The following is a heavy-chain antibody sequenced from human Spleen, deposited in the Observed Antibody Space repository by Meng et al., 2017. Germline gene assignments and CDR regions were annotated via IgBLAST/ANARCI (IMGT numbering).Heavy chain of an antibody. J-gene: IGHJ4*02. Sequence: GESLKISCAASGFTFSSYVMSWVRQAPGKGLEWVSVISVSGATSYYADSVKGRFTISRDNSKNTLYLQMNSLRAEDTAIYYCATSGYNYGRPYYFDYWGQGTLVTVSS. CDR1: GFTFSSYV. V-gene: IGHV3-23*01. CDR2: ISVSGATS. CDR3: ATSGYNYGRPYYFDY. D-gene: IGHD5-18*01.